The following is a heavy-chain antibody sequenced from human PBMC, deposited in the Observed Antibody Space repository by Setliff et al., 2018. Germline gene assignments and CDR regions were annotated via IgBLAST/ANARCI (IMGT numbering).Heavy chain of an antibody. CDR1: GDSISDAS. CDR2: VYYSGRT. Sequence: SETLSLTCSVSGDSISDASICGWIRQPPGKGLEFIGYVYYSGRTFYNPSLKSRVTISVDTSKNQFSLTLSSVTAADTAVYYCARLPNYVWGSPVDYWGQGTLVTVSS. CDR3: ARLPNYVWGSPVDY. J-gene: IGHJ4*02. D-gene: IGHD3-16*01. V-gene: IGHV4-59*08.